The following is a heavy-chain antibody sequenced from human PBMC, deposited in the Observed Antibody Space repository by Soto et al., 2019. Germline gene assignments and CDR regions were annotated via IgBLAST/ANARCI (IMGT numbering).Heavy chain of an antibody. CDR1: GFTFSDYY. CDR3: ASGTNGAFFVY. V-gene: IGHV3-11*01. D-gene: IGHD2-8*01. Sequence: QVQLVESGGGLVKPGGSLRLSCAASGFTFSDYYMSWIRQAPGKGLEWVSYISSRSSTIFYADSVKVRFTISRDNVKNSPYLQMKSLRAEDAAVYYCASGTNGAFFVYWGQGILVTVSS. J-gene: IGHJ4*02. CDR2: ISSRSSTI.